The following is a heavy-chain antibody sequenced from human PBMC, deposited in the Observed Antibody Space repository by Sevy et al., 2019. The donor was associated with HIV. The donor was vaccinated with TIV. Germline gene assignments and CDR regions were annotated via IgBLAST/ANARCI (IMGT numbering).Heavy chain of an antibody. CDR3: AKNLVELLFCFSKGYYMDV. D-gene: IGHD1-7*01. V-gene: IGHV3-23*01. J-gene: IGHJ6*03. CDR1: GFTFSSYA. Sequence: GGSLRLSCAASGFTFSSYAMSWVRQAPGKGLEWVSAISGSGGSTYYADSVKGRFTISRDNSKNTLYLQMNSLRAEDTAVYYCAKNLVELLFCFSKGYYMDVWGKGTTVTVSS. CDR2: ISGSGGST.